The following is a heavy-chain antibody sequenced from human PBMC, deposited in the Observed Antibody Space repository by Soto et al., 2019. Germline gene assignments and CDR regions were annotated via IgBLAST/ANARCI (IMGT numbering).Heavy chain of an antibody. Sequence: QVQLVQSGPEVRKPGASVKVSCKASGYIFSRYGISLVRQAPGQGLEWMAWISGYNGNTKFGERVQGRVNVTTDTSTSTAYMELRSLRSDDTAVYYCAREAAAERNYYGLDVWGQGTTVIVSS. CDR1: GYIFSRYG. J-gene: IGHJ6*02. CDR3: AREAAAERNYYGLDV. D-gene: IGHD6-13*01. CDR2: ISGYNGNT. V-gene: IGHV1-18*04.